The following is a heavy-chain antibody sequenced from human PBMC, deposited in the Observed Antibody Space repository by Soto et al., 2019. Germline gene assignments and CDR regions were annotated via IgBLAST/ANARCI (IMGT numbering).Heavy chain of an antibody. CDR1: GFTFSAHY. CDR2: TRNKANSYTT. J-gene: IGHJ4*02. CDR3: ASSLGYCSTTSWHQYYFDF. V-gene: IGHV3-72*01. Sequence: EVQLVESGGGLVQPGGSLRLSCAASGFTFSAHYMDWVRQAPGKGLEWVGRTRNKANSYTTEYAACVKGRFTISIDDSESSLYLQMNSMQTEDTAVYYCASSLGYCSTTSWHQYYFDFCGRGTLVSVSS. D-gene: IGHD2-2*01.